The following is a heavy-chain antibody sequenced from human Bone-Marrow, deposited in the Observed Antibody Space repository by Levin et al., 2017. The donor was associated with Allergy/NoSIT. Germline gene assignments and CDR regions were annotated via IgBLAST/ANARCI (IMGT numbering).Heavy chain of an antibody. J-gene: IGHJ4*02. CDR2: IDSSSYYI. D-gene: IGHD5-12*01. CDR1: GFTFTNYE. CDR3: ARDAVGGLRFVYFDY. V-gene: IGHV3-21*01. Sequence: GESLKISCAASGFTFTNYEMNWARQAPGKGLEWVSSIDSSSYYIYYADSVKGRFTISRDNAKNSVYLQMNSLRAEDTAVYYCARDAVGGLRFVYFDYWGQGNLVTVSS.